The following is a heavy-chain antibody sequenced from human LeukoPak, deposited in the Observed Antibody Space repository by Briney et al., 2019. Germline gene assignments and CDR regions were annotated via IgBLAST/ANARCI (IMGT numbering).Heavy chain of an antibody. CDR1: GYTFTSYY. Sequence: ASVKVSCKASGYTFTSYYMHWVRQPPAQGLEWMGIINPSGGSTSYAQKFQGRVTMTRDMSTSTVYMELSSLRSEDTAVYYCARAASTYYDFWSGYYAFDYWGQGTLVTVSS. CDR2: INPSGGST. V-gene: IGHV1-46*01. CDR3: ARAASTYYDFWSGYYAFDY. D-gene: IGHD3-3*01. J-gene: IGHJ4*02.